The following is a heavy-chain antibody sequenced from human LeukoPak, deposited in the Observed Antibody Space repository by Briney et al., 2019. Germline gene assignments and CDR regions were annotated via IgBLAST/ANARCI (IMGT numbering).Heavy chain of an antibody. D-gene: IGHD5-12*01. V-gene: IGHV3-15*01. CDR2: IKSKTDGGTT. J-gene: IGHJ4*02. CDR3: TTDQGYSGYDYVNWVRFDY. CDR1: GFTFSNAW. Sequence: GGSLRLSCAASGFTFSNAWMSWVRQAPGKGLEWVGRIKSKTDGGTTDYAAPVKGRFTISRDDSKNTLYLQMNSLKTEDTAVYYCTTDQGYSGYDYVNWVRFDYWGQGTLVTVSS.